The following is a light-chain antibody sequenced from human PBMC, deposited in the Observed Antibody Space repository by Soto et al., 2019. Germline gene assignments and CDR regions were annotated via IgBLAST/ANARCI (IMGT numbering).Light chain of an antibody. CDR2: LNSDGSH. CDR1: SGHSSYA. J-gene: IGLJ2*01. Sequence: QLVLTQSPSASASLGASVKLTCTLSSGHSSYAIAWHQQQPEKGTRYLMKLNSDGSHSKGDGIPDRFSGSSSGAQRYLTISSLQSEDEADYYCQTWGTVVFGGGTKLTVL. V-gene: IGLV4-69*01. CDR3: QTWGTVV.